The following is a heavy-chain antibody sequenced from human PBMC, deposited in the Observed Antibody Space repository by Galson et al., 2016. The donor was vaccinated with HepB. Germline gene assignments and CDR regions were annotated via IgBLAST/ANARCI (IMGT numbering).Heavy chain of an antibody. V-gene: IGHV2-70*01. CDR2: IDWDDDK. J-gene: IGHJ3*02. CDR1: GFSLVSAGMC. Sequence: PALVKPTQTLTLTCTFSGFSLVSAGMCVNWIRQPPGKALEWLALIDWDDDKYYRTSLKTRLTISKDTSKNQVVLTMTNMDPVDPATYYCTRMPCRYFDSSGYHHAFDIWGRGTMVTVSS. D-gene: IGHD3-22*01. CDR3: TRMPCRYFDSSGYHHAFDI.